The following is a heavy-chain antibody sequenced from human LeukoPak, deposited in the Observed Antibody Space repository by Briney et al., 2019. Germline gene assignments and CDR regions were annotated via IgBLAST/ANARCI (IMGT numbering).Heavy chain of an antibody. CDR2: MNPNSGNT. J-gene: IGHJ6*02. D-gene: IGHD3-9*01. V-gene: IGHV1-8*01. CDR3: AREGSPDYDILTGSYIGWYYYYGMDV. Sequence: ASVKVSCKASGYTFTSYDINWVRQATGQGLEWMGWMNPNSGNTGYAQKFQGRVTMTRNTSISTAYMELSSLRSEDTAVYYCAREGSPDYDILTGSYIGWYYYYGMDVWGQGTTVTVSS. CDR1: GYTFTSYD.